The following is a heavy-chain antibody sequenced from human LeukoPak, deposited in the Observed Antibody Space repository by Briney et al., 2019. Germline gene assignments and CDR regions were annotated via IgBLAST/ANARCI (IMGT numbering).Heavy chain of an antibody. CDR1: GFTFSNYW. V-gene: IGHV3-7*02. Sequence: GGSLRLSCAASGFTFSNYWMSWVRQAPGKGLEWVANIKEDGSEKYYVDSVKGRFTISRDNAKNSLYLQMNSLRAEDTAVYYCARTIRGCWGQGTLVTVSS. CDR2: IKEDGSEK. CDR3: ARTIRGC. J-gene: IGHJ4*02. D-gene: IGHD3-10*01.